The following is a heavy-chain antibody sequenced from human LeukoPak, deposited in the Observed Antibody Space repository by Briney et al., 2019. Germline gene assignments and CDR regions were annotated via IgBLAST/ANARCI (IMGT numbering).Heavy chain of an antibody. J-gene: IGHJ5*02. CDR3: ARHWDIVPTWGRWFGP. D-gene: IGHD5-12*01. V-gene: IGHV4-34*01. Sequence: SETLSLTCAVYGVSFSGYYWSWIRQPPGKGLGWIGEINHSGSTNYNPSLKSRVTISVDTSKNQFSLKLSSVTAADTAVYYCARHWDIVPTWGRWFGPWGQGTLVTVS. CDR2: INHSGST. CDR1: GVSFSGYY.